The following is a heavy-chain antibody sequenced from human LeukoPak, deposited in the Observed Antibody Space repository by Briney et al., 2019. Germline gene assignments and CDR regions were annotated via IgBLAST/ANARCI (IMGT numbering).Heavy chain of an antibody. Sequence: GGSLRLSCAASGFTFSSYGMHWVRQAPGKGLEWVAFIRYDGSNKYYADSVEGRFTISRDNSKNTLYLQMNSLRAEDTAVYYCAKDRRPLYSYMDVWGKGTTVTVSS. J-gene: IGHJ6*03. V-gene: IGHV3-30*02. D-gene: IGHD6-6*01. CDR3: AKDRRPLYSYMDV. CDR2: IRYDGSNK. CDR1: GFTFSSYG.